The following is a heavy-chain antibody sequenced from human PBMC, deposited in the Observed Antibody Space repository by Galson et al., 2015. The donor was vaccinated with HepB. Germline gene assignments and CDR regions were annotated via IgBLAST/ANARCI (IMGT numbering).Heavy chain of an antibody. J-gene: IGHJ3*02. CDR3: ARAPLFGFDAFDI. V-gene: IGHV1-69*04. Sequence: SVKVSCRASGGTFSSYAISWVRQAPGQGLEWMGRIIPILGIANYAQKFQGRVTITADKSTSTAYMELSSLRSEDTAVYYCARAPLFGFDAFDIWGQGTMVTVSS. CDR2: IIPILGIA. CDR1: GGTFSSYA. D-gene: IGHD3-10*01.